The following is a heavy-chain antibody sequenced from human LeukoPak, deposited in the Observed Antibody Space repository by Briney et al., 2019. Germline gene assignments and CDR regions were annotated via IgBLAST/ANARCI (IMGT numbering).Heavy chain of an antibody. CDR2: ASGSGGST. J-gene: IGHJ4*02. D-gene: IGHD4-23*01. CDR3: AKDLGSVVTPPSLDY. Sequence: GSLRLSCAASGFTFSSYAMSWVRQAPGKGLEWVSSASGSGGSTYYADSVKGRFTISRDNSKNTLYLQMNSLRAGDTAVYYCAKDLGSVVTPPSLDYWGQGTLVTVSS. CDR1: GFTFSSYA. V-gene: IGHV3-23*01.